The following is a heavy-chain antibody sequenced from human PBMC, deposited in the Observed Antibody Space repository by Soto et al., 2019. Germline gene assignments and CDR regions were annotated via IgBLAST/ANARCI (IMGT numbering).Heavy chain of an antibody. CDR3: ATAFLGNYYYYYMDV. CDR2: MNPNSGNT. J-gene: IGHJ6*03. V-gene: IGHV1-8*01. Sequence: QVQLVQSGAEVKKPGASVQVSCKASGYTFTSYDINWVRQATAQGLEWMGWMNPNSGNTGYAQKYQGRVTMTRNTSISTAYMELSSLRSEDTAVYYCATAFLGNYYYYYMDVWGKGTTVTVSS. CDR1: GYTFTSYD. D-gene: IGHD3-10*01.